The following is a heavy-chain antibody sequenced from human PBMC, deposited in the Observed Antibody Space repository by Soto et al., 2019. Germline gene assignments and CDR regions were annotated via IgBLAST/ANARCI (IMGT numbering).Heavy chain of an antibody. CDR1: GGTFSRLA. CDR2: IIPIFGTP. J-gene: IGHJ4*02. Sequence: QVQLVQSGAEVRKPGSSVKVSCKASGGTFSRLAISWVRQAPGQGLEWMGGIIPIFGTPNHAQKFQGRLTITADEATRKVHIGLSSLRSEDTAIYYCARGWGEDSSDYFYAYWGQGTLVIVSS. V-gene: IGHV1-69*01. CDR3: ARGWGEDSSDYFYAY. D-gene: IGHD3-22*01.